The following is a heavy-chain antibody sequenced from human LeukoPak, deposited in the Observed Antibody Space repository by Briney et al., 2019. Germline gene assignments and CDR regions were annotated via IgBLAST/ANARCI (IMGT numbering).Heavy chain of an antibody. V-gene: IGHV4-59*01. D-gene: IGHD3-22*01. Sequence: SETLSLTCTVSGGHISTYYWSWIRQAPGKGLEWIGYIYYSGSSKYNPSLKSRVTISVDTSKNQFSLKLSSVTAADTAVYFCARGITDSIWYLDYWGQGTLVTVSS. J-gene: IGHJ4*02. CDR3: ARGITDSIWYLDY. CDR1: GGHISTYY. CDR2: IYYSGSS.